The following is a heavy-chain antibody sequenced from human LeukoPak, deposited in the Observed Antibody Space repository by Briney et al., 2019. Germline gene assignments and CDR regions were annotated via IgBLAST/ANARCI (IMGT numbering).Heavy chain of an antibody. CDR2: IIPIFGTA. CDR1: GGTFSSYA. V-gene: IGHV1-69*13. CDR3: ARHRMTIFGVVLNWFDP. D-gene: IGHD3-3*01. J-gene: IGHJ5*02. Sequence: GASVEVSCKASGGTFSSYAISWVRQAPGQGLEWMGGIIPIFGTANYAQKFQGRVTITADESTSTAYMELSSLRSEDTAVYYCARHRMTIFGVVLNWFDPWGQGTLVTVSS.